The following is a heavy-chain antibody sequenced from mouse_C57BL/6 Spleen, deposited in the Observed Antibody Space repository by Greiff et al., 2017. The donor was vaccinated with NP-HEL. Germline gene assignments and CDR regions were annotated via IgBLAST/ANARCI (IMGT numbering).Heavy chain of an antibody. V-gene: IGHV1-69*01. J-gene: IGHJ4*01. D-gene: IGHD2-12*01. CDR1: GYTFTSYW. CDR3: ARVPYDNYAMDY. Sequence: QVQLQQPGAELVMPGASVKLSCKASGYTFTSYWMHWVKQRPGQGLEWIGEIDPSDSYTNYNQKFKGKSTLTVDKSSSTAYMQLSSLTSEDSAVYYCARVPYDNYAMDYWGQGTSVTVSS. CDR2: IDPSDSYT.